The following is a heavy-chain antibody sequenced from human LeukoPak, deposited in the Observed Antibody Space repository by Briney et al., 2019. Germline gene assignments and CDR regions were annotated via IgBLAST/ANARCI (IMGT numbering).Heavy chain of an antibody. CDR3: AKPLSMVRGVIIPEYYFDY. J-gene: IGHJ4*02. V-gene: IGHV3-9*01. CDR1: GFTFDDYA. D-gene: IGHD3-10*01. CDR2: ISWNSGSI. Sequence: AGGSLRLYGAASGFTFDDYAMHWVRQAPGKGLEWVSGISWNSGSIGYADSVKGRFTISRDNAKNSLYLQMNSLRAEDTALYYCAKPLSMVRGVIIPEYYFDYWGQGTLVTVSS.